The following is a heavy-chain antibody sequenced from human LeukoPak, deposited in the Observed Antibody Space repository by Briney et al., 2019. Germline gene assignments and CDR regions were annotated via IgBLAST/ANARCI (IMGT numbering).Heavy chain of an antibody. Sequence: PSETLSLTCAVYGFSFSGYYWSWIRQPPGKGLEWIGEINHSGSTNYNPSLKSRVTISVDTSKNQFSLKLSSVTAADTAVYYFSRGQYMVTFGGVIARSAFDIWGQGTMVTVSS. CDR1: GFSFSGYY. J-gene: IGHJ3*02. CDR2: INHSGST. D-gene: IGHD3-16*02. V-gene: IGHV4-34*01. CDR3: SRGQYMVTFGGVIARSAFDI.